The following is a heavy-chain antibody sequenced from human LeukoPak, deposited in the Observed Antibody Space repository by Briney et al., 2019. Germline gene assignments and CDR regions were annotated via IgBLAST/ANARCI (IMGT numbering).Heavy chain of an antibody. CDR1: GGTFSSYA. CDR3: ARDPVQYRSGYDLLEHYFDY. V-gene: IGHV1-69*13. J-gene: IGHJ4*02. Sequence: GASVRVSCKASGGTFSSYAISWVRQAPGQGLEWMGGIIPIFGTANYAQKFQGRVTITADESTSTAYMELSRLRSEDTAVYYCARDPVQYRSGYDLLEHYFDYWGQGTLVTVSS. CDR2: IIPIFGTA. D-gene: IGHD5-12*01.